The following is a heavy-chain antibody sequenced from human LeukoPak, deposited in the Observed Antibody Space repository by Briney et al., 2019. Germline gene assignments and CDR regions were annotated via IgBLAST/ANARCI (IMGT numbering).Heavy chain of an antibody. D-gene: IGHD1-26*01. CDR3: ARDYLGAGTVGATSGY. Sequence: PSETLSLTCSVSGGSIRDSSYYWALIRQPPGKGLEWIGSIYYSGSTYYNPSLQSRVSMSVDTSRNQFSLNLSSVTAADTAVYYCARDYLGAGTVGATSGYWGQGTLVTVSS. V-gene: IGHV4-39*02. J-gene: IGHJ4*02. CDR2: IYYSGST. CDR1: GGSIRDSSYY.